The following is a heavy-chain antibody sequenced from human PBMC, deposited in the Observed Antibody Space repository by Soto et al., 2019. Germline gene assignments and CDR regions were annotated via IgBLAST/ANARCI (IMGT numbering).Heavy chain of an antibody. V-gene: IGHV3-11*01. Sequence: VESLTLTCAASGFSFGDSSMKWIRQSPGKGLEWLSYIDNVGGTIYYADSVRGRFTVYRDNAKYSLFLQMTALRAEDSAMYFCATVAFGYHSHSDYWGRGALVTVSS. CDR3: ATVAFGYHSHSDY. CDR1: GFSFGDSS. D-gene: IGHD6-25*01. CDR2: IDNVGGTI. J-gene: IGHJ4*02.